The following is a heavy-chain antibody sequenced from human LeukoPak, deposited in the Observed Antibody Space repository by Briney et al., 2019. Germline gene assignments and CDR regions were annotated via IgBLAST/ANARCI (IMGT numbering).Heavy chain of an antibody. Sequence: PGRSLRLSCAASGFTFSTYDIHWVRQAPGKGLEWVAVISHDGSNQYYADSVKGRFTISRDNSKNTLYLQMNSLRAEDTAVYYCARGVKYTSSWYVYEWFDPWGQGTLVTVSS. V-gene: IGHV3-33*01. CDR3: ARGVKYTSSWYVYEWFDP. J-gene: IGHJ5*02. CDR1: GFTFSTYD. CDR2: ISHDGSNQ. D-gene: IGHD6-13*01.